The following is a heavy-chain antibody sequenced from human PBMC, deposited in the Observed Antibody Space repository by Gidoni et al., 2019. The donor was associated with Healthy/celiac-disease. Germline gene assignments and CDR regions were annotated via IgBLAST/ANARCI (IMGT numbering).Heavy chain of an antibody. Sequence: QVQLQQWGAGLLKPSETLSLPSAVYGGTFSGYYWSWIRQPPGKGLEWIGEINHSGSTNYNPSLKSRVTISVDTSKNQFSLKLSSVTAADTAGYYCARGRYYGKLDYWGQGTLVTGSS. V-gene: IGHV4-34*01. CDR1: GGTFSGYY. J-gene: IGHJ4*02. CDR2: INHSGST. CDR3: ARGRYYGKLDY. D-gene: IGHD3-10*01.